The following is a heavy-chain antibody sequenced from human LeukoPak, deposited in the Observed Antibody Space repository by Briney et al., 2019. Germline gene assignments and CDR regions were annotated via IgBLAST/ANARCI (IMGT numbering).Heavy chain of an antibody. CDR2: ISSSGSTI. D-gene: IGHD2-2*01. CDR1: GFTFSDYY. V-gene: IGHV3-11*04. Sequence: PGGSLRLSCAASGFTFSDYYMSWIRQAPGKGLEWVSYISSSGSTIYYADSVKGRFTISRDNAKNSLYLQMNSLRAEDTAVYYCARDEGCSSTSCYRGEDYYYYMDVWGKGPTVTVSS. CDR3: ARDEGCSSTSCYRGEDYYYYMDV. J-gene: IGHJ6*03.